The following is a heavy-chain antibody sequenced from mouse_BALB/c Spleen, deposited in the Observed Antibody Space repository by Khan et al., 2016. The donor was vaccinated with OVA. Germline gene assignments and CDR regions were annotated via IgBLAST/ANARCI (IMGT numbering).Heavy chain of an antibody. CDR2: INPTSGYT. J-gene: IGHJ2*01. CDR3: TRDRIDY. CDR1: GYTFTTYW. V-gene: IGHV1-7*01. Sequence: VQLQQSGAELAKPGASVKMSCKASGYTFTTYWMHWVKQRPGQGLEWIGYINPTSGYTDYNEKFKDRATLSADKSSRPAYMQLSSLTSEDSAVYNCTRDRIDYWGQGTTRTVSS.